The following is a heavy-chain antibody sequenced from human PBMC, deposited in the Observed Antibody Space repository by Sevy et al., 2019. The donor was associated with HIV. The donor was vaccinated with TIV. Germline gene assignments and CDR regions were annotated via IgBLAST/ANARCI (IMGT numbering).Heavy chain of an antibody. Sequence: GGSLRLSCAASGFTFSSYSMNWVRQAPGKGLEWVSSISSSSSYIYYADSVKGRFTISRENAKNSLYLQMNSLRAEDTAVYYCAREAQRGYYDSSGYYYCAFDIWGQGTMVTVSS. CDR1: GFTFSSYS. CDR2: ISSSSSYI. J-gene: IGHJ3*02. CDR3: AREAQRGYYDSSGYYYCAFDI. V-gene: IGHV3-21*01. D-gene: IGHD3-22*01.